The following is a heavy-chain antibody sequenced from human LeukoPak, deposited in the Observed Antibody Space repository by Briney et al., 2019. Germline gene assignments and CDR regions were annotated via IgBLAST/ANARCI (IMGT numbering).Heavy chain of an antibody. CDR1: GDSVSNNIAA. J-gene: IGHJ3*02. V-gene: IGHV6-1*01. CDR3: TRGDRDTFDI. Sequence: SQTLSLTCAISGDSVSNNIAAWTWIRQSPSRGLEWLGRTYYRSKWYNTYAVSLRGRITVAPDTSKSQFSLQLSSVTPEDTAVYYCTRGDRDTFDIWGQGTVVTVSS. CDR2: TYYRSKWYN.